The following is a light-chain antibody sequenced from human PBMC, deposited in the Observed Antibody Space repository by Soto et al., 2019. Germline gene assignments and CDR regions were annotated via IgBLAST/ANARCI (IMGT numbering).Light chain of an antibody. J-gene: IGLJ3*02. CDR3: SSYTSSSTRV. CDR1: SSDVGGYNY. CDR2: EVS. V-gene: IGLV2-14*01. Sequence: QSALTQPASVSGSPGQSITISCTGTSSDVGGYNYVSWYQQHPGKAPKLMIYEVSNRPSGVSNRFSGSKSGNTASLTISGLQAEDEADIYCSSYTSSSTRVFGGGTKVTVL.